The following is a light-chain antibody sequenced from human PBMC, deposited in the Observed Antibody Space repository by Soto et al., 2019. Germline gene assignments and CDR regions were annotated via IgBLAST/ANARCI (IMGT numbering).Light chain of an antibody. V-gene: IGLV2-14*01. CDR1: SSDVGAYKY. Sequence: QAVVTQPASVSGSPGQSVTISCTGTSSDVGAYKYVSWYQQRPGKAPKLMIYEVSNRPSGVSNRSSGSKSGYTASLTISGLQAEDEADYYCTSYSSSTSRVLFGGGTKLTVL. CDR2: EVS. J-gene: IGLJ3*02. CDR3: TSYSSSTSRVL.